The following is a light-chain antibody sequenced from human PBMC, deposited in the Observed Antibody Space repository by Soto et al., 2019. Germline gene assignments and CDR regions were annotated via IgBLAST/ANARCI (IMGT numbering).Light chain of an antibody. CDR1: QSISNY. J-gene: IGKJ4*01. V-gene: IGKV1-39*01. CDR3: LQSYRTPLT. CDR2: GAS. Sequence: DIRMTQSPSSLSASLGDRVTIACRASQSISNYLNWYQQKPGKAPKVLILGASTLQSGVPSRFSGSGSGTDFTLTISSLQPEDFATYYCLQSYRTPLTFGGGTKVDIK.